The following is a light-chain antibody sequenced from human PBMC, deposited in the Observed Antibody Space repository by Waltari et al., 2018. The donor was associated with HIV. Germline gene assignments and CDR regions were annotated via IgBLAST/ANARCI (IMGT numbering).Light chain of an antibody. CDR1: SSDVGGYNY. CDR2: DVI. CDR3: CSYAGSYTFVV. Sequence: QSALTQPRSVSGSPGQSVTISCTGTSSDVGGYNYVSWYQQHPGKAPKLMIYDVIKRPSGGPDRVSGSKSGNAAALTIAGLQAEDEADYFCCSYAGSYTFVVFGGGTKLTVL. J-gene: IGLJ2*01. V-gene: IGLV2-11*01.